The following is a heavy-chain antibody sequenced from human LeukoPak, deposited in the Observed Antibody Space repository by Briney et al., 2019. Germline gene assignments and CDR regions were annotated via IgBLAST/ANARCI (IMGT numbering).Heavy chain of an antibody. D-gene: IGHD3-10*01. V-gene: IGHV3-23*01. CDR1: GFTFASYA. J-gene: IGHJ4*02. CDR2: INSNGGST. CDR3: AKYLYTSGSFYDY. Sequence: GGSLRLSCAASGFTFASYAMTWVRQAPGKGLEWVSAINSNGGSTCYADSAKGRFTISRDNSKNTLFLQMNSLRAEDTALYYCAKYLYTSGSFYDYWGQGTLVTVSS.